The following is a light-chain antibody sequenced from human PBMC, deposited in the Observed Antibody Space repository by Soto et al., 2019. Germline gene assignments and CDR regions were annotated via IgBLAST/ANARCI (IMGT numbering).Light chain of an antibody. CDR2: EAS. CDR1: HDISTF. V-gene: IGKV1-9*01. CDR3: QQLYTLPFT. Sequence: DIHLTQSPSLLSASIGNRVTLTCRASHDISTFLAWYQQKPGKAPKLLIYEASTLQSGVPSRFSGSGYGTEFTLTISGLLPEDFAAYHCQQLYTLPFTFGQGTRLEIK. J-gene: IGKJ5*01.